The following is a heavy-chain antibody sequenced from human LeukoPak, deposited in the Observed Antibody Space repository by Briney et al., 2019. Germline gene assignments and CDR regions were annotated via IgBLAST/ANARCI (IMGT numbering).Heavy chain of an antibody. J-gene: IGHJ4*02. V-gene: IGHV1-18*01. CDR1: GYTFTSYG. CDR2: ISAYNGNT. CDR3: ARESPGYYDSSGYYSPNFDY. Sequence: GASVKVSCKASGYTFTSYGISWVRQAPGQGLEWMGWISAYNGNTNYAQKLQGRVTMTTDKSKSTAYMELRSLRSDDTAVYYCARESPGYYDSSGYYSPNFDYWGQGTLVTVSS. D-gene: IGHD3-22*01.